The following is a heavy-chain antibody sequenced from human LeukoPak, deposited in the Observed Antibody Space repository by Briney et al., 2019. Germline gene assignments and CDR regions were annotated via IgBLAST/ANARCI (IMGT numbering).Heavy chain of an antibody. D-gene: IGHD3-3*01. CDR2: ISAYNGNT. CDR3: ARYDFWSGYSNWFDP. CDR1: GYTFTSYG. J-gene: IGHJ5*02. V-gene: IGHV1-18*01. Sequence: ASVKVSCKASGYTFTSYGISWVRQAPRQGIEWMGLISAYNGNTNYAQKLQGRVTMTTDTSTSTAYMELRSLRSDDTAVYYCARYDFWSGYSNWFDPWGQGTLVTVSS.